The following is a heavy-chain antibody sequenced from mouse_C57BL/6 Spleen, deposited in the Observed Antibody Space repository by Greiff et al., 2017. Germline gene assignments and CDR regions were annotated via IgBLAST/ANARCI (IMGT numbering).Heavy chain of an antibody. Sequence: EVQLVESGGDLVKPGGSLKLSCAASGFTFSSYGMSWVRQTPDKRLEWVATISSGGSYTYYPDSVKGRFTISRDNAKNTLYLHMSSLKSEDTAMYYCASLYYDYDLDYWGQGTTLTVSS. D-gene: IGHD2-4*01. CDR2: ISSGGSYT. CDR1: GFTFSSYG. CDR3: ASLYYDYDLDY. J-gene: IGHJ2*01. V-gene: IGHV5-6*01.